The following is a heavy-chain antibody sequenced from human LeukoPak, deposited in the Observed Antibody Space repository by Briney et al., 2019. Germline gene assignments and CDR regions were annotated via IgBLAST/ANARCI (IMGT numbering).Heavy chain of an antibody. Sequence: SETLSLTCTVSGGSISDYFCSWIRQPAGKGLEWIRRIYSSGSTLYNPSLKSRVTMSVDTSKNQFSLRLTSVTAADTAVYYCARGPYCGDDCYFDSWGRGTLFTVSS. CDR1: GGSISDYF. D-gene: IGHD2-21*01. J-gene: IGHJ4*02. V-gene: IGHV4-4*07. CDR3: ARGPYCGDDCYFDS. CDR2: IYSSGST.